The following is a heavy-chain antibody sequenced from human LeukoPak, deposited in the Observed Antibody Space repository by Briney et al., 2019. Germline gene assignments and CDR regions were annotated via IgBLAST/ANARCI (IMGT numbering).Heavy chain of an antibody. CDR3: ARDYFCSSTSCSATGAFDI. D-gene: IGHD2-2*01. Sequence: GGSLRLSCAASGFTFSSYGMHWVRQAPGKGLEWVAVISYDGSNEYYADSVKGRFTISRDNSKNTLYLQMNSLRPEDAAVYYCARDYFCSSTSCSATGAFDIWGQGTMVTVSS. J-gene: IGHJ3*02. V-gene: IGHV3-30*03. CDR2: ISYDGSNE. CDR1: GFTFSSYG.